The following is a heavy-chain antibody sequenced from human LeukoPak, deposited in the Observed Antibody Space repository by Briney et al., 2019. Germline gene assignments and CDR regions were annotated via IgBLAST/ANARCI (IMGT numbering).Heavy chain of an antibody. Sequence: SETLSLTCAVYGGSFSDYYWSWIRQPPGKGLEWIGEINHSGGTNYNPSLKSRVTISLETSKNQFSLKLTSVTAADTAVYYCARVDWGDDDAFDIWGQGTMVTVSS. CDR2: INHSGGT. CDR3: ARVDWGDDDAFDI. CDR1: GGSFSDYY. V-gene: IGHV4-34*01. J-gene: IGHJ3*02. D-gene: IGHD7-27*01.